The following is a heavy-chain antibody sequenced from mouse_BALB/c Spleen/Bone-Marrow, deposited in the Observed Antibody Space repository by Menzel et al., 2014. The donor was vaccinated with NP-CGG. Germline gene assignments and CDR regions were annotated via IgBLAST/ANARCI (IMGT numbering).Heavy chain of an antibody. V-gene: IGHV1-37*01. J-gene: IGHJ4*01. CDR2: IHPYNGDT. CDR3: GRYGYDAMDF. D-gene: IGHD1-1*02. CDR1: GFSFTDYF. Sequence: EVKVVDSGPELVKPGASVKLSCRASGFSFTDYFINWVKQSHGKSLEWIGRIHPYNGDTFYNQKFKVKATLTVDKSSNTARMELLSLTSGDSAVYYCGRYGYDAMDFWGQGTSVTVSS.